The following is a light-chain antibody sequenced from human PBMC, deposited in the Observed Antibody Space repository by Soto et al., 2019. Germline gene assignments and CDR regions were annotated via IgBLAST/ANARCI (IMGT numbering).Light chain of an antibody. CDR1: QSVNSN. CDR2: GAS. CDR3: QQYNNWPLT. J-gene: IGKJ5*01. V-gene: IGKV3-15*01. Sequence: EMVMTQSPATLSVSPGERATLSCRASQSVNSNLAWYQQKPGQAPRLLIYGASTRATGIPARFSGSGSGTEFTLTISSLQSEDFAVYHCQQYNNWPLTFGQGTRLEIK.